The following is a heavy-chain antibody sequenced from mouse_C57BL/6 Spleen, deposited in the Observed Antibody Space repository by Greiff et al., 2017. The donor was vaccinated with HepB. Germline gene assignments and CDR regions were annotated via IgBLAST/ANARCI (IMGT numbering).Heavy chain of an antibody. J-gene: IGHJ2*01. CDR3: ARDHYSNYLDY. CDR2: IDPSDSET. CDR1: GYTFTSYW. V-gene: IGHV1-52*01. Sequence: QVQLQQPGAELVRPGSSVKLSCKASGYTFTSYWMHWVKQRPIQGLEWIGNIDPSDSETHYNQKFKDKATLTVDKSSSTAYMQLSSLTSEDSAVYYCARDHYSNYLDYWGQGTTLTVSS. D-gene: IGHD2-5*01.